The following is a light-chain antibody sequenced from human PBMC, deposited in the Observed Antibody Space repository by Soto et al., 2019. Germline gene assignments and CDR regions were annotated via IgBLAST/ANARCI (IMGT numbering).Light chain of an antibody. CDR1: QSVSAW. V-gene: IGKV1-5*01. CDR3: QHYTDYPST. Sequence: DIQMTQSPSTLSASVGDRVTITCRASQSVSAWLAWYQQKPGKAPDLLIYDASSLESGVPSRFSGSGYGTEFTLTISSLQPDDFATYYCQHYTDYPSTFGQGTRLEIK. CDR2: DAS. J-gene: IGKJ5*01.